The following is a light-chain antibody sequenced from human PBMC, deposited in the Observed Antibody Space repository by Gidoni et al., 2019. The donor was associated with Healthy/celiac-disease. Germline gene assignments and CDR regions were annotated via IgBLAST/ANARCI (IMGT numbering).Light chain of an antibody. CDR1: QSISSW. CDR3: QQYNSQFT. V-gene: IGKV1-5*03. J-gene: IGKJ3*01. CDR2: KAS. Sequence: DIQMTQSPSTLSASVGDRVTITCRASQSISSWLAWYQQKPGKAPKLLIYKASSLESGVPSRFSGSGSGTEFTLTISSLQPDDFATYYCQQYNSQFTFXPXTKVXIK.